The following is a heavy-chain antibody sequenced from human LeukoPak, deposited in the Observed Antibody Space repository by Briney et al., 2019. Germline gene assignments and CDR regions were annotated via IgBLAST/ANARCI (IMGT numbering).Heavy chain of an antibody. CDR2: IYHSGSP. V-gene: IGHV4-38-2*01. CDR3: ARVRTTGTN. Sequence: PSETLSLTCAVSGHSISSGFYWGWIRQPPGKGLEWIGSIYHSGSPYYNPSLKSRLNISVDTSKNQFSLRLSSVTAADTAVYYCARVRTTGTNWGQGTLVTVSS. J-gene: IGHJ4*02. CDR1: GHSISSGFY. D-gene: IGHD1-1*01.